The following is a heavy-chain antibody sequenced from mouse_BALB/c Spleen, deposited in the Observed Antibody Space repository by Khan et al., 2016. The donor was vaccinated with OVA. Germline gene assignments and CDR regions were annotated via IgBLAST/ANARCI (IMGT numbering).Heavy chain of an antibody. J-gene: IGHJ3*01. Sequence: QVQLQQSGPGLVQPSQSLSITCTVSGFSLNTYGIHWIRQSQGKGLEWLGVTRSGGATDYNGAFISRLSITKDNSKSQVFFKMNSLQADDTAIYYCARNSYMYDFTYWGQGTLVTVSA. V-gene: IGHV2-2*01. CDR1: GFSLNTYG. CDR2: TRSGGAT. CDR3: ARNSYMYDFTY. D-gene: IGHD2-14*01.